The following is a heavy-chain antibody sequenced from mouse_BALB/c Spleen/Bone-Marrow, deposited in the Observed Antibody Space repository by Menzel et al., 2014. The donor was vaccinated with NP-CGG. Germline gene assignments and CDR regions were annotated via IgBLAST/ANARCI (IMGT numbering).Heavy chain of an antibody. CDR2: INPDSSTI. Sequence: EVQLQQSGGGLVQPGGSLKLSCAASGFDFSRYWMTRVRQAPGKGLEWIGEINPDSSTINYAPSLKDKFIISRDNAKNTLYLQMSEVRSEDTALYYCAKNYYYGYVAYWGQGTLVTVSA. J-gene: IGHJ3*01. D-gene: IGHD1-2*01. CDR3: AKNYYYGYVAY. V-gene: IGHV4-1*02. CDR1: GFDFSRYW.